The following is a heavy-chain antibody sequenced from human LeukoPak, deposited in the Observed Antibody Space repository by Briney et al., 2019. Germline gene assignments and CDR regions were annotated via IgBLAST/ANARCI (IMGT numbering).Heavy chain of an antibody. CDR3: ARRPRLVASPNWFDP. V-gene: IGHV4-39*01. CDR2: VFYNGIT. Sequence: RVWIGDVFYNGITYYNPTLKSRATISVDTSKNQFTLKLTSVTAADSAVYYCARRPRLVASPNWFDPWGQGTQVIVSS. D-gene: IGHD2-8*02. J-gene: IGHJ5*02.